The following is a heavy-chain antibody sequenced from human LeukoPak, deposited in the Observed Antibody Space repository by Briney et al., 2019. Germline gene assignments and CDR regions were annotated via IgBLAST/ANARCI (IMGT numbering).Heavy chain of an antibody. D-gene: IGHD1-26*01. CDR2: ISGSGGST. J-gene: IGHJ4*02. Sequence: GGSLGLSCAASGFTFSSYAMSWVREAPGKGLEWVSAISGSGGSTYYADSVKGRFTISRDNSKNTLYLQMNSLRAEDTAVYYCAKDHSGSYSPYFDYWGQGTLVTVSS. CDR3: AKDHSGSYSPYFDY. V-gene: IGHV3-23*01. CDR1: GFTFSSYA.